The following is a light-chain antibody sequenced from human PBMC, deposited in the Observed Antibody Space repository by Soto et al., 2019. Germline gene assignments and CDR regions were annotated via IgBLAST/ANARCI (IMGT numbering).Light chain of an antibody. CDR3: QPYNNWPPT. Sequence: EIVMTQSPATLSVSPGERATLSCRASQSVSSNLAWYQQKPGQAPRLLIYGASTRATGIPARFSGRGSGTEFTHTISSLQSEDFAVYYCQPYNNWPPTFGQGTKVEIK. CDR1: QSVSSN. CDR2: GAS. V-gene: IGKV3-15*01. J-gene: IGKJ1*01.